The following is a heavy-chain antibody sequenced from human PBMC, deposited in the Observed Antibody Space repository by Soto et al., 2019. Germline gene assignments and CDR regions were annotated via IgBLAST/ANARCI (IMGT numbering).Heavy chain of an antibody. V-gene: IGHV5-51*01. CDR2: IYPGDSDT. Sequence: GESLKISCKGSGYSFTSYWIGWVRQMPGKGLEWMGIIYPGDSDTRYSPSFQGQVTISADKSISTAYLQWSSLKASDTAMYYCARVGGYCSSTSCPYYYYGMDVWGQGTTVIVSS. J-gene: IGHJ6*02. D-gene: IGHD2-2*01. CDR1: GYSFTSYW. CDR3: ARVGGYCSSTSCPYYYYGMDV.